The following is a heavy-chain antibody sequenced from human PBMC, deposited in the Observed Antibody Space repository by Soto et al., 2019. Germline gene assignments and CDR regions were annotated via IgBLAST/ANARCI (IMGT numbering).Heavy chain of an antibody. V-gene: IGHV1-8*01. D-gene: IGHD1-1*01. CDR2: MNPNSGNT. CDR3: ARERTGTTSMDV. J-gene: IGHJ6*02. CDR1: GYTFTSYD. Sequence: QVQLVQSGAEVKKPGASVKVSCKASGYTFTSYDINWVRQATGQGLEWMGWMNPNSGNTGYAQKLQGRXTMTRNTSISTAYMELSSLRSEATAVYYCARERTGTTSMDVWGQGTTVTVSS.